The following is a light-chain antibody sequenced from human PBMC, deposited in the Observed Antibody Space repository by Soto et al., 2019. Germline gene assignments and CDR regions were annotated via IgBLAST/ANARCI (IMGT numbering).Light chain of an antibody. CDR1: QTVSKTF. Sequence: EIVLTQFPGALSLSPGERVTLSCRASQTVSKTFLAWYLQKSGQAPKFLIYGTSKRATGIPDRFSGSRSGTDFTLTFSRVEPEDVAVYYCQQYGALPPTVGGGTKVEI. CDR3: QQYGALPPT. J-gene: IGKJ4*01. V-gene: IGKV3-20*01. CDR2: GTS.